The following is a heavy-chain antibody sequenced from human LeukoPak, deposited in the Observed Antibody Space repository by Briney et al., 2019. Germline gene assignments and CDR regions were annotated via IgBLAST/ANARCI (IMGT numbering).Heavy chain of an antibody. J-gene: IGHJ4*02. CDR3: ARDRARGEYYFDY. D-gene: IGHD3-10*01. V-gene: IGHV3-30*02. CDR2: IRYDGSNK. CDR1: GFTFSSYG. Sequence: PGGSLRLSCAASGFTFSSYGMHWVRQAPGKGLEWVAFIRYDGSNKYYADSVKGRFTISRDNAKNSLYLQMNSLRAEDTAVYYCARDRARGEYYFDYWGQGTLVTVSS.